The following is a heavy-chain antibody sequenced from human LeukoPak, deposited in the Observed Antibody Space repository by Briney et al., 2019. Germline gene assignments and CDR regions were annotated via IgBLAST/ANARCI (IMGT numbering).Heavy chain of an antibody. Sequence: PGGSLRLSCAASGFAFGTYWMTWVRQAPGKGLEWVANIKIDGTEKRYADSVKGRFTISRDNAKNSLYLQMSSLRAEDTAVYYCARRVVGGTGYFDYWGQGTLVTVSS. V-gene: IGHV3-7*01. J-gene: IGHJ4*02. CDR2: IKIDGTEK. D-gene: IGHD1-26*01. CDR1: GFAFGTYW. CDR3: ARRVVGGTGYFDY.